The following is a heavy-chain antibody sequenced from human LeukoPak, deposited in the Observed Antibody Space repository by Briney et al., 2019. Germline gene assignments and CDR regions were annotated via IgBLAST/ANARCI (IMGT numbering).Heavy chain of an antibody. CDR1: GYTFSNYG. CDR2: IIPILGIT. CDR3: ARDPGYSYGYIIDY. Sequence: GASVKVSCKVSGYTFSNYGISWVRQAPGQGLEWMGRIIPILGITDYAQKFQGRVTITADNSTSTAYMELSSLRSEDTAVYYCARDPGYSYGYIIDYWGQGTLVTVSS. J-gene: IGHJ4*02. V-gene: IGHV1-69*04. D-gene: IGHD5-18*01.